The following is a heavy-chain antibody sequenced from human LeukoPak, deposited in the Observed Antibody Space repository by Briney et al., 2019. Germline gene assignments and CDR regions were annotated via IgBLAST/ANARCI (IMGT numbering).Heavy chain of an antibody. V-gene: IGHV1-18*01. CDR3: ATHISEWIQLWVDAFDI. CDR2: ISAYNGNT. CDR1: GYTFTSYG. Sequence: GASVKVSCKASGYTFTSYGISWVRQAPGQGLEWMGWISAYNGNTNYAQKLQGRVTMTTDTSTSTAYMELRSLRSDDTAVYYCATHISEWIQLWVDAFDIWGQGTMVTVSS. D-gene: IGHD5-18*01. J-gene: IGHJ3*02.